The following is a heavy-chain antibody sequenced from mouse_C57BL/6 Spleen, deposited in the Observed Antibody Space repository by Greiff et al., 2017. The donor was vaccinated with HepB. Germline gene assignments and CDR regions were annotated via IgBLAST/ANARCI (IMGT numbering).Heavy chain of an antibody. CDR2: IRLKSDNYAT. V-gene: IGHV6-3*01. CDR1: GFTFSNYW. Sequence: EVKLVESGGGLVQPGGSMKLSCVASGFTFSNYWMNWVRQSPEKGLEWVAQIRLKSDNYATHYAESVKGRFTISRDDSKSSVYLQMNNLRAEDTGMYYCTGSSGYAMDYWGQGTSVTVSS. D-gene: IGHD3-2*02. CDR3: TGSSGYAMDY. J-gene: IGHJ4*01.